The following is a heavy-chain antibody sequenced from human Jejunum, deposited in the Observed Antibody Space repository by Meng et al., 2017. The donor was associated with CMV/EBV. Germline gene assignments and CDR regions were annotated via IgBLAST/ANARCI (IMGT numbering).Heavy chain of an antibody. V-gene: IGHV2-5*04. J-gene: IGHJ5*02. CDR3: VRSGGSTWYEENNWFDP. Sequence: FSLTTSGLGVGWIRQTPGKALEWLALVYWDDDKRYNPSLKTRLTITRDTSKNQVVLIMTNMDPVDTGTYYCVRSGGSTWYEENNWFDPWGQGTLVTVSS. CDR2: VYWDDDK. CDR1: FSLTTSGLG. D-gene: IGHD6-13*01.